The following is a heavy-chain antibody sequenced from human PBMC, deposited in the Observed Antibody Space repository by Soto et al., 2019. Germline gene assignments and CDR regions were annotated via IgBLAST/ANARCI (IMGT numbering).Heavy chain of an antibody. D-gene: IGHD3-22*01. J-gene: IGHJ6*02. CDR1: GFTFSTYS. CDR2: LSSSSSYI. CDR3: ARDYYDSSGTQIMDV. Sequence: WWSLRLCCSASGFTFSTYSMNWVRQAPGKGLEWVSSLSSSSSYIYYADSVKGRFTISRDNAENSLYLQMNSLRAEDTAVYYCARDYYDSSGTQIMDVWGQGTTVTVSS. V-gene: IGHV3-21*01.